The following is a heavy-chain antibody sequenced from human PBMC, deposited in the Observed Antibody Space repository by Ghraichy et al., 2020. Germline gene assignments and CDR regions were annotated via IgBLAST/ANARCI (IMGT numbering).Heavy chain of an antibody. D-gene: IGHD6-6*01. V-gene: IGHV4-38-2*01. Sequence: SETLSLTCAVSGYSIRSGYYWGWIRQPPGKGLEWIGSIYHSGSTYYNPSLKSQITISVDTSKNQFSLKLSSVTAADTAVSYCARQLSSSSYFDYWGQGTLVAVSS. J-gene: IGHJ4*02. CDR3: ARQLSSSSYFDY. CDR2: IYHSGST. CDR1: GYSIRSGYY.